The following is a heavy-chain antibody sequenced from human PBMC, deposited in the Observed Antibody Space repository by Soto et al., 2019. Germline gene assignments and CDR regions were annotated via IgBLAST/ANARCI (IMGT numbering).Heavy chain of an antibody. Sequence: SETLSLTCAVYGGSFSGYYWSWIRQPSGKGLEWIGEINHSGSTNYNPSLKSRVTISVDTSKNQFSLKLSSVTAADTAVYYCATGSSGYYDYWGQGTLVTVSS. V-gene: IGHV4-34*01. CDR2: INHSGST. D-gene: IGHD3-22*01. CDR3: ATGSSGYYDY. J-gene: IGHJ4*02. CDR1: GGSFSGYY.